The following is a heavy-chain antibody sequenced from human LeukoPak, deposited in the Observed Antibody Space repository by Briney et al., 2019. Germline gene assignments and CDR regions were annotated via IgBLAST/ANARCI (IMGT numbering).Heavy chain of an antibody. CDR3: ARVAGGHSYGWIDY. D-gene: IGHD5-18*01. CDR2: IYTSEST. V-gene: IGHV4-4*07. J-gene: IGHJ4*02. CDR1: GGSISSYY. Sequence: SETLSLTCTVSGGSISSYYWSWIRQPAGKGLEWIGRIYTSESTNYNPSLKSRVTMSVDTSKNQFSLKLSSVTAADTAVYYCARVAGGHSYGWIDYWGQGTLVTVSS.